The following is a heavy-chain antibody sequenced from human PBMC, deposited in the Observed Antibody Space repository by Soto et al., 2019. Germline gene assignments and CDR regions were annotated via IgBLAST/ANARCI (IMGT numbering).Heavy chain of an antibody. CDR2: SYYSGST. V-gene: IGHV4-30-4*01. CDR1: GGSISSGDYY. CDR3: AREIALGYCSCGSRYAPDS. J-gene: IGHJ4*02. Sequence: QVQLQESGPGLVKPSQTLSLTCTVSGGSISSGDYYWSWIRQPPGKGLEWIGYSYYSGSTYYNPSLKSRVTTSVDPSKILSSLKLSSVTAADSAVYYCAREIALGYCSCGSRYAPDSWCQGTLVAVSS. D-gene: IGHD2-15*01.